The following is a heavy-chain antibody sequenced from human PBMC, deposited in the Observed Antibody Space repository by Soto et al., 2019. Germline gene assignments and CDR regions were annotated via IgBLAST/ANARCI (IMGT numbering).Heavy chain of an antibody. CDR1: EFTFSSYA. V-gene: IGHV3-23*01. D-gene: IGHD6-19*01. CDR3: ARGGGIAVAGTHLDY. Sequence: EVQLLESGGNLVQPGGSLKLSCAASEFTFSSYAMSWVRQAPGKGLEWVSGIGGSAAGSNYADSVKGRFTISRDNSRNTVYLQMSSLRAEDTALYYCARGGGIAVAGTHLDYWGQGTLVTVSS. J-gene: IGHJ4*02. CDR2: IGGSAAGS.